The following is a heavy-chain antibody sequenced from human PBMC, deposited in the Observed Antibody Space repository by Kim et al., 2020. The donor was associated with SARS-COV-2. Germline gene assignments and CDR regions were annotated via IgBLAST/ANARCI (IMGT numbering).Heavy chain of an antibody. CDR1: GFTFSSYS. CDR3: ARSSSWYLVDAFDI. D-gene: IGHD6-13*01. V-gene: IGHV3-21*01. CDR2: ISSSSSYI. Sequence: GGSLRLSCAASGFTFSSYSMNWVRQAPGKGLEWVSSISSSSSYIYYADSVKGRFTISRDNAKNSLYLQMNSLRAEDTAVYYCARSSSWYLVDAFDIWGQGEMVTASS. J-gene: IGHJ3*02.